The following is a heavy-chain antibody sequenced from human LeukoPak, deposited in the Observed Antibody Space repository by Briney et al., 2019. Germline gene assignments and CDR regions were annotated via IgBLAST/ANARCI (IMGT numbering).Heavy chain of an antibody. J-gene: IGHJ4*02. V-gene: IGHV3-66*01. D-gene: IGHD3-22*01. Sequence: GSLRLSCASSGFTFSSYGMNWVRQAPGKGLEWVSVIYSGGSTYYADSVKGRFTISRDNSKNTLYLQMKSLRAEDTAVYYCARGRGYYDSSGDYFFDYWGQGTLVTVSS. CDR2: IYSGGST. CDR3: ARGRGYYDSSGDYFFDY. CDR1: GFTFSSYG.